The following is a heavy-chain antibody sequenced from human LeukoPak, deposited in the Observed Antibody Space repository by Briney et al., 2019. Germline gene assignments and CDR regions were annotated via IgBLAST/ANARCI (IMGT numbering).Heavy chain of an antibody. CDR1: GFTFDDYA. J-gene: IGHJ4*02. V-gene: IGHV3-9*01. CDR2: ISWNSGTI. CDR3: AIFSLGEYQLLNDY. Sequence: GGSLRLSCAASGFTFDDYAMHWVRQAPGKGLEWVSGISWNSGTIYYADSVKGRFTISRDNSKNTLYLQMNSLRAEDTAVYYCAIFSLGEYQLLNDYWGQGTLVTVSS. D-gene: IGHD2-2*01.